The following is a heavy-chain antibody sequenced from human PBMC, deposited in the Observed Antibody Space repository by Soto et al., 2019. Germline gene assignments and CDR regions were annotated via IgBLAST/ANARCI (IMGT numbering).Heavy chain of an antibody. Sequence: DVQLLESGGGLVQPEGSLRLSCAASGFTFSSYAMGWVRQGPGKGLEWVAVVSIGGSTHYADSVRGRFTISRDNSKNTLSLQMNSLTAEDTAVYLCAKRRGAGGHFGYWGQRALVTVSS. V-gene: IGHV3-23*01. D-gene: IGHD2-15*01. CDR1: GFTFSSYA. CDR2: VSIGGST. J-gene: IGHJ4*02. CDR3: AKRRGAGGHFGY.